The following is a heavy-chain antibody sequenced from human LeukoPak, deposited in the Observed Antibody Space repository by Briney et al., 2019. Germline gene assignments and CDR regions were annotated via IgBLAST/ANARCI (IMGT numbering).Heavy chain of an antibody. J-gene: IGHJ6*03. V-gene: IGHV1-2*02. CDR2: INPNSGGT. Sequence: GASVKVSCKASGYTFTGYYMHWVRQAPGQGLEWMGWINPNSGGTNYAQKFQGRVTMTRDTSISTAYMELSRLRSDDTAVYYCARGRYSYGLSSGYYYYYYMDVWGKGTTVTVSS. CDR3: ARGRYSYGLSSGYYYYYYMDV. CDR1: GYTFTGYY. D-gene: IGHD5-18*01.